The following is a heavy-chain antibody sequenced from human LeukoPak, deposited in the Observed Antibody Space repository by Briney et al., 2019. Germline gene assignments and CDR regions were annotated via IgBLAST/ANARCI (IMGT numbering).Heavy chain of an antibody. D-gene: IGHD5-18*01. CDR2: IYYSGNT. J-gene: IGHJ4*02. V-gene: IGHV4-39*01. Sequence: ASETLSLTCTVSGDSINTKSYYWGWIRQPPGKGLEWIGSIYYSGNTYYNPSLKSRVTLSIDTSKNQSSLRLSSVTAADTAVYYCARHSYGTFDYWGQGTLVTVSS. CDR1: GDSINTKSYY. CDR3: ARHSYGTFDY.